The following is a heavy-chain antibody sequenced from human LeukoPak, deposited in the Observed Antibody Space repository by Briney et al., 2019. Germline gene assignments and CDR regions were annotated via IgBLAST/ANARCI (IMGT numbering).Heavy chain of an antibody. CDR3: AKGESHASAWYFDS. J-gene: IGHJ4*02. V-gene: IGHV3-23*01. D-gene: IGHD6-19*01. CDR1: GFTFSSYA. CDR2: ISGSGGGT. Sequence: GGSLRLSCAASGFTFSSYAMSWVRQAPGKGLEWVSAISGSGGGTYYTDSVKGRFTISRDNSKNTLYLQMNSLRVEDTAVYYCAKGESHASAWYFDSWGQGTLVAVSS.